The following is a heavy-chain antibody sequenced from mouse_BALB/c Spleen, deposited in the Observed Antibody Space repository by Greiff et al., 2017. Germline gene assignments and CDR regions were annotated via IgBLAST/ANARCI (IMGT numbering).Heavy chain of an antibody. V-gene: IGHV5-6*01. CDR3: ARQKDSYLFDY. Sequence: EVKVVESGGDLVKPGGSLKLSCAASGFTFSSYGMSWVRQTPDKRLEWVATISSGGSYTYYPDSVKGRFTISRDNAKNTLYLQMSSLKSEDTAMYYCARQKDSYLFDYWGQGTTLTVSS. D-gene: IGHD6-5*01. J-gene: IGHJ2*01. CDR1: GFTFSSYG. CDR2: ISSGGSYT.